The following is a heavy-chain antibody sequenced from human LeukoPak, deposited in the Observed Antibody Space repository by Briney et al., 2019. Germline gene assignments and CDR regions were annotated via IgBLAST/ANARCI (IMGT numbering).Heavy chain of an antibody. CDR1: GGSFSGYY. V-gene: IGHV4-34*01. D-gene: IGHD6-6*01. CDR3: ARGKPIAARRSYYYYYMDV. CDR2: INHSGST. Sequence: SETLPLTCAVYGGSFSGYYWSWIRQPPGKGLEWIGEINHSGSTNYNPSLKSRVTISVDTSKNQFSLKLSSVTAADTAVYYCARGKPIAARRSYYYYYMDVWGKGTTVTVSS. J-gene: IGHJ6*03.